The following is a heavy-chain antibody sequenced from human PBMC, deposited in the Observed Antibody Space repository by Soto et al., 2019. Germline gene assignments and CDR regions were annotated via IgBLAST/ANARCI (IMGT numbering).Heavy chain of an antibody. V-gene: IGHV1-69*13. J-gene: IGHJ5*02. CDR1: GGTFSNYA. CDR3: ARAGDGYPLGWFDP. D-gene: IGHD5-12*01. CDR2: IIPVFDTT. Sequence: WASVKVSCKASGGTFSNYAISWVRQAPGQGLEWMGGIIPVFDTTNYAQKFQGRVTITADESTSTAYMELSSLRSEDTGIYYCARAGDGYPLGWFDPWGQGTLVTVSS.